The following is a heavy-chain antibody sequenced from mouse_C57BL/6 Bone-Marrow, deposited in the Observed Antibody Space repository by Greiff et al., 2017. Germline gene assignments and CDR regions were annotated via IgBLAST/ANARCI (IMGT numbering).Heavy chain of an antibody. Sequence: QVHVKQSGAELARPGASVKLSCKASGYTFTSYGISWVKQRPGQGLEWIGEIYPRSGNTYYNEKFKGKATLTADKSSSTAYMELRSLTSEDSAVYFCARARYWYFDVWGTGTTVTVSS. V-gene: IGHV1-81*01. CDR1: GYTFTSYG. CDR2: IYPRSGNT. CDR3: ARARYWYFDV. J-gene: IGHJ1*03.